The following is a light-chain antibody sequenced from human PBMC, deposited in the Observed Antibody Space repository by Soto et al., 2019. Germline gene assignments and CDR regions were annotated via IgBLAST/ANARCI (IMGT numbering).Light chain of an antibody. CDR2: GAS. CDR3: QQYNNWPPWT. J-gene: IGKJ1*01. Sequence: EIVMTQSPATLSVSPGERATLSCRASQSLSSNLAWYQQKPGQAPRLLIYGASTMATGVPARFSGSGSGTEFTLTISSLQSEDFAVYYCQQYNNWPPWTFGQGTKVEIK. CDR1: QSLSSN. V-gene: IGKV3-15*01.